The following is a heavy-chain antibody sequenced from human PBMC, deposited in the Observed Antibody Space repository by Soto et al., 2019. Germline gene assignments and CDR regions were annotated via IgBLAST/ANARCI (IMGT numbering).Heavy chain of an antibody. CDR1: GYSFTSYW. V-gene: IGHV5-10-1*01. Sequence: GESLKISCKGSGYSFTSYWISWVRQMPGKGLEWMGRIDPSDSYTNYSPSFQGHVTISADKSISTAYLQWSSLKASDTAMYYCARQGQYSSSSPGDWFDPWGQRTLVTVSS. CDR2: IDPSDSYT. CDR3: ARQGQYSSSSPGDWFDP. D-gene: IGHD6-6*01. J-gene: IGHJ5*02.